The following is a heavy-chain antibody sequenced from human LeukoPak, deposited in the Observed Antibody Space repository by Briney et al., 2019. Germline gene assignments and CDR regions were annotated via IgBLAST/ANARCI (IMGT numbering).Heavy chain of an antibody. J-gene: IGHJ5*02. V-gene: IGHV4-59*01. Sequence: PSETLSLTCTVSGGSISRYYWSWIRQPPGKGLEWIGYIYYSGSTNYNPSLKSRVTISVDTSKNQFSLKLSSVTAADTAVYYCARVWYSSGPNWFDPWGQGTLVTVSS. D-gene: IGHD6-19*01. CDR1: GGSISRYY. CDR2: IYYSGST. CDR3: ARVWYSSGPNWFDP.